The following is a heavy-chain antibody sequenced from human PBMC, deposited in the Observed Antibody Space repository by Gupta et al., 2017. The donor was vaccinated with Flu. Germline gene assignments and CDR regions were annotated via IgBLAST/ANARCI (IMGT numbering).Heavy chain of an antibody. CDR3: ARGGGSSLDY. CDR1: GFTISSYA. CDR2: ISYDGSNK. V-gene: IGHV3-30-3*01. J-gene: IGHJ4*02. Sequence: QVQLVESGGGVVQPGRSLRLSCAASGFTISSYAMHWVRQAPGKGLEWVEVISYDGSNKYYADSVKGRFTISRDNSKNTLYLQMNSLRAEDTAVYYCARGGGSSLDYWGQGTLVTVSS. D-gene: IGHD1-26*01.